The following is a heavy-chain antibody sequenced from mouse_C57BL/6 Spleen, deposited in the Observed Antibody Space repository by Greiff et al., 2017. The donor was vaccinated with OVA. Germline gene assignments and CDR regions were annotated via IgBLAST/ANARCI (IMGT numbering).Heavy chain of an antibody. J-gene: IGHJ2*01. CDR2: IYPGDGDT. CDR1: GYAFSSSW. Sequence: VQLQQSGPELVKPGASVKISCKASGYAFSSSWMNWVKQRPGKGLEWIGRIYPGDGDTNYNGKFKGKATLTADKSSSTAYMQLSSLTSEDSAVYFCARDGSRYFDYWGKGTTLTVSS. D-gene: IGHD2-3*01. CDR3: ARDGSRYFDY. V-gene: IGHV1-82*01.